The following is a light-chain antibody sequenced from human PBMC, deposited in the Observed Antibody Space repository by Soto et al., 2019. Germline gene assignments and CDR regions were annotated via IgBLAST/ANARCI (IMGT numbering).Light chain of an antibody. V-gene: IGKV1-39*01. Sequence: DIQMAQSPSSLSASIGDRVTITCRTSQSISSHLNWYQHKPGKAPKLLIFGASTLQLGVPSRFSGSGSGTDFTLTISGLHPEDFATYYCQQSYGTSRTFGQGTRLEVK. CDR3: QQSYGTSRT. CDR1: QSISSH. J-gene: IGKJ2*01. CDR2: GAS.